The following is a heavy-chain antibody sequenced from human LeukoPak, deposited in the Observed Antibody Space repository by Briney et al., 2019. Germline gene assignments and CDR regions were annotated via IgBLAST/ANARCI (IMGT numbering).Heavy chain of an antibody. CDR1: GFTFSSYG. V-gene: IGHV3-30*18. CDR3: AKDAEYSSSWLRTFDY. D-gene: IGHD6-13*01. CDR2: ISYDGSNK. Sequence: PGGSLRLSCAASGFTFSSYGMHWVRQAPGKGLEWVAVISYDGSNKYYADSVKGRFTISRDNSKNTLYLQMNSLRAEDTAVYYCAKDAEYSSSWLRTFDYWGQGTLDTVSS. J-gene: IGHJ4*02.